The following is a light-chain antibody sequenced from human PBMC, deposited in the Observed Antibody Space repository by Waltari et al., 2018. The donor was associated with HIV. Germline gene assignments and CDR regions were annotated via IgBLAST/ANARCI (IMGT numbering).Light chain of an antibody. Sequence: DIVMTQSPAILSVSPGESVTLSCRASQSVRTSLAWYHQKPGQAPRLLIYGASTRATGIPARVSGRGSGTEFTLTISSLQSEDSAVYHCQQYDDWPPFTFGQGTKLEIK. CDR2: GAS. V-gene: IGKV3-15*01. J-gene: IGKJ2*01. CDR3: QQYDDWPPFT. CDR1: QSVRTS.